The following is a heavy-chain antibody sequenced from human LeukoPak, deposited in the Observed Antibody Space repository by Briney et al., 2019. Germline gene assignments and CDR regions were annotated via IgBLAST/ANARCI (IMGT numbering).Heavy chain of an antibody. Sequence: GGSLRLSCAASGFTFDDYGMSWVRQAPGKGLEWVSGINWNGGSTGYADSVKGRFTISRDNAKNSLYLQMNSLRAEDTALYYCARAGRDYGDYYYYYMDVWGKGTTVTVSS. CDR3: ARAGRDYGDYYYYYMDV. V-gene: IGHV3-20*04. D-gene: IGHD4-17*01. J-gene: IGHJ6*03. CDR2: INWNGGST. CDR1: GFTFDDYG.